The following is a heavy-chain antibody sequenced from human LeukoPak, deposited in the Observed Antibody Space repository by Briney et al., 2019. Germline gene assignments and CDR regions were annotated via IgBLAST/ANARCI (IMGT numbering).Heavy chain of an antibody. D-gene: IGHD2-2*01. CDR3: ARVTALGYCSSTSCYLDY. Sequence: GSLRLSCAASGFTFSSYAMNWIRQPPGKGLEWIGEINHSGSTNYNPSLKSRVTISVDTSKNQFSLKLSSVTAADTAVYYCARVTALGYCSSTSCYLDYWGQGTLVTVSS. CDR1: GFTFSSYA. CDR2: INHSGST. J-gene: IGHJ4*02. V-gene: IGHV4-34*01.